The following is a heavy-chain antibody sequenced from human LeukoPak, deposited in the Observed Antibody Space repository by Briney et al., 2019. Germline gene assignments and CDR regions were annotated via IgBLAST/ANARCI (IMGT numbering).Heavy chain of an antibody. Sequence: QSGGTLRLSCVASGFNFINFGMSWVRQAPGKGLEWVSSISGSGGSTYYAESVEGRFTISRDNTKNTLYLQMDSLRVEDTALYYCANPLDSSSGWYGPDYWGQGTLVTVSS. D-gene: IGHD6-19*01. CDR1: GFNFINFG. CDR2: ISGSGGST. CDR3: ANPLDSSSGWYGPDY. V-gene: IGHV3-23*01. J-gene: IGHJ4*02.